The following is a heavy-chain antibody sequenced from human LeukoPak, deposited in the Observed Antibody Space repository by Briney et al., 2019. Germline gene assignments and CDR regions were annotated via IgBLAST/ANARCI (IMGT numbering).Heavy chain of an antibody. D-gene: IGHD6-19*01. J-gene: IGHJ4*02. CDR1: GYTFTSHF. CDR2: INPNSGGT. V-gene: IGHV1-2*02. Sequence: ASVKVSCKASGYTFTSHFMHWVRQAPGQGLEWMGWINPNSGGTNYAQKFQGRVTMTRDTSISTAYMELSRLRSDDTAVYYCAREGSIAVAGAIDYWGQGTLVTVSS. CDR3: AREGSIAVAGAIDY.